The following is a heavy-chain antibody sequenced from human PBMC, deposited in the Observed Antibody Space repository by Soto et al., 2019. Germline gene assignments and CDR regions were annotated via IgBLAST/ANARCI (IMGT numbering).Heavy chain of an antibody. V-gene: IGHV4-31*03. D-gene: IGHD2-15*01. CDR1: GGSISSGGYY. CDR3: ARVIVVVVAATPFDAFDI. CDR2: IYYSGST. Sequence: QVQLQESGPGLVKPSQTLSLTCTVSGGSISSGGYYWSWIRQHPGKGLEWIGYIYYSGSTYYNPSLESRVTISVDTSKNQFSLKLSSVTAADTAVYYCARVIVVVVAATPFDAFDIWGQGTMVTVSS. J-gene: IGHJ3*02.